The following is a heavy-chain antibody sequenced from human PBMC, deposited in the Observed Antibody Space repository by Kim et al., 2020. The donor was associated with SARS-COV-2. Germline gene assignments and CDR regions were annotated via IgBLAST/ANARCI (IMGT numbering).Heavy chain of an antibody. Sequence: ADSVKGRFTISRDNSKNTLYLQMNSLRAEDTAVYYCAKNLWSGPNTLDYWGQGTLVTVSS. V-gene: IGHV3-30*02. J-gene: IGHJ4*02. D-gene: IGHD3-3*01. CDR3: AKNLWSGPNTLDY.